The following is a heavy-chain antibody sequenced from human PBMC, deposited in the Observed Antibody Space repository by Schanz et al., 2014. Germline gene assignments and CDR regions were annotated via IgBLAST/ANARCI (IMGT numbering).Heavy chain of an antibody. CDR2: ISSSGSYT. Sequence: QVQLQESGPGLVKPSQTLSLTCTVSGGSISSGGYYMSWIRQAPGKGLEWVSYISSSGSYTNYADSVKGRFTTSRDNGKKSMYLQMNSLRAEDTAVYYCARLDSSSWYPRYWGQGTLVTVSS. V-gene: IGHV3-11*03. J-gene: IGHJ4*02. CDR1: GGSISSGGYY. D-gene: IGHD6-13*01. CDR3: ARLDSSSWYPRY.